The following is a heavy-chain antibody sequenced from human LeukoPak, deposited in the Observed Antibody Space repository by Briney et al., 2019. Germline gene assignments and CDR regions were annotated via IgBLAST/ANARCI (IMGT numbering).Heavy chain of an antibody. D-gene: IGHD2-15*01. CDR1: GFTFSSYA. Sequence: PGGSLKLSCAASGFTFSSYAMSWVRQAPGKGLEWVSAISGSGGSTYYADSVKGRFTISRDNSKNTLYLQMNSLRAEDTTVYYCATENYGSLAGWGQGTLVTVSS. CDR2: ISGSGGST. V-gene: IGHV3-23*01. J-gene: IGHJ4*02. CDR3: ATENYGSLAG.